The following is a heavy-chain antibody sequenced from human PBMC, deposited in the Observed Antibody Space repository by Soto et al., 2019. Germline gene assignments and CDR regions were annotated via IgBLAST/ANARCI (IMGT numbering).Heavy chain of an antibody. CDR3: AKSLLFVDHGYMDV. D-gene: IGHD2-21*01. V-gene: IGHV1-69*02. J-gene: IGHJ6*03. Sequence: QVQLVQSGAELKKPGSSVKVSCEASVGSFTSYSFTWVRQAPGQGLEWMGRIIPIQGKANYALKFQDRVTINADRSTRTVYMELTSLRPEDTAVYFCAKSLLFVDHGYMDVWGKGTTVTVSS. CDR1: VGSFTSYS. CDR2: IIPIQGKA.